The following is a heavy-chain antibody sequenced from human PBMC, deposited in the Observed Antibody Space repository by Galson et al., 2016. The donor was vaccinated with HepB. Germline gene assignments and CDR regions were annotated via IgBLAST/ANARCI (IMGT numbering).Heavy chain of an antibody. Sequence: SLRLSCAASGFSFSNSGMSWVRQAPRRGLEWVSGITRSGDATHYADFVKGRFTISRDNAKNSLYLQMNSLRAEDTAVYYCARTLPRAGAFDIWGQGTMVTVSS. CDR2: ITRSGDAT. CDR3: ARTLPRAGAFDI. V-gene: IGHV3-21*01. J-gene: IGHJ3*02. CDR1: GFSFSNSG.